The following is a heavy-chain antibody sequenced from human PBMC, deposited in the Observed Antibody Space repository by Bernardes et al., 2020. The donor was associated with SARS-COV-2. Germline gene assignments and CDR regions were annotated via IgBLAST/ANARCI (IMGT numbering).Heavy chain of an antibody. D-gene: IGHD3-22*01. Sequence: GGSLRLSCAASGFTFSSYAMHWVRQAPGKGLEWVAVISYDGSNKYYADSVKGRFTISRDNSKNTLYLQMNSLRAEDTAVYYCARVIGAAFDIWGQGTMVTVSS. CDR1: GFTFSSYA. J-gene: IGHJ3*02. CDR3: ARVIGAAFDI. V-gene: IGHV3-30-3*01. CDR2: ISYDGSNK.